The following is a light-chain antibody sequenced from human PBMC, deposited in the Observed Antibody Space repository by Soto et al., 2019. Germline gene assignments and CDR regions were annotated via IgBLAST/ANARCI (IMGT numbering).Light chain of an antibody. Sequence: EIVLTQSPGTLSLSPGERATLSCRASQSVSSSYLAWYQQKPGQAPRLLIYGASSRATGIPDRFSGSGSGTDFTLTISRLEPEDFAAYYCQQYGSSSLTFGQGNKVEIK. V-gene: IGKV3-20*01. CDR1: QSVSSSY. CDR2: GAS. J-gene: IGKJ1*01. CDR3: QQYGSSSLT.